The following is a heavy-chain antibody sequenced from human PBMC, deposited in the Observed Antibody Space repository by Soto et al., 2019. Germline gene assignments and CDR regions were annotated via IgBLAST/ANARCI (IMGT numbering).Heavy chain of an antibody. Sequence: PSQTLSLTYTVSGGYISSGDYYWSWIRQPPGKGLEWIGYIYYSGSTYYNPSLKSRVTISVDTSKNQFSPKLSSVTAADTAVYYCARVGSSIATRPFDYWGQGTLVTVSS. CDR2: IYYSGST. D-gene: IGHD6-6*01. CDR3: ARVGSSIATRPFDY. V-gene: IGHV4-30-4*01. J-gene: IGHJ4*02. CDR1: GGYISSGDYY.